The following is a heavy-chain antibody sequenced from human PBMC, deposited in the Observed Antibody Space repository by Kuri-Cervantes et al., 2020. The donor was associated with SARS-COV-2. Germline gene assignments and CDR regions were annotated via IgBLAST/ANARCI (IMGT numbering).Heavy chain of an antibody. J-gene: IGHJ5*02. CDR2: VYYGGST. CDR3: ATNIDFGSGWFDP. CDR1: GGSISSYY. V-gene: IGHV4-59*01. D-gene: IGHD2/OR15-2a*01. Sequence: SCTVSGGSISSYYWSWIRQPPGKGLEWIGYVYYGGSTNYNPSLKSRVTISADTSRNQFSLKLTSVTAADTAVYFCATNIDFGSGWFDPWGQGTLVTVSS.